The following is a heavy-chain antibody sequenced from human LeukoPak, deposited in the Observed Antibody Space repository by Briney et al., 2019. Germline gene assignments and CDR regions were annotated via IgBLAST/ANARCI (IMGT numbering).Heavy chain of an antibody. D-gene: IGHD2-15*01. CDR3: VRAKNDIVVVVGTRNYYYYGMDV. Sequence: QTLSLTCAVSGGSISSGGYSWSWIRQPPGKGLEWIGYIYHSGSTYYNPSLKSRVTISVDRSKHQFSLKLTSVTAADTALYYCVRAKNDIVVVVGTRNYYYYGMDVWGQGTTVTVSS. CDR1: GGSISSGGYS. J-gene: IGHJ6*02. CDR2: IYHSGST. V-gene: IGHV4-30-2*01.